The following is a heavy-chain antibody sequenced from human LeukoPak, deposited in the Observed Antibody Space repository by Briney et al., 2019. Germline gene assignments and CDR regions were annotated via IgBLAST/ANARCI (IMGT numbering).Heavy chain of an antibody. CDR1: GYTFTSYD. V-gene: IGHV1-8*01. CDR3: ARQMFTNYYDSSGYYTPLYYFDY. J-gene: IGHJ4*02. D-gene: IGHD3-22*01. Sequence: ASVKVSCKASGYTFTSYDINWVRQATGQGLEWMGWMNPNSGNTGFAQKFQGRVTMTRDTSIRTAYMELSSLRSEDTAVYYCARQMFTNYYDSSGYYTPLYYFDYWGQGTLVTVSS. CDR2: MNPNSGNT.